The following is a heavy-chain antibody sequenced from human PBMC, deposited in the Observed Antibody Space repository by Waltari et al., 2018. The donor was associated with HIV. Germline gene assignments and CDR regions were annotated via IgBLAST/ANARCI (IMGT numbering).Heavy chain of an antibody. CDR3: ARDYAAAGPFDY. CDR1: GFTFSDYY. D-gene: IGHD6-13*01. CDR2: ISGSGHTI. V-gene: IGHV3-11*01. Sequence: SGFTFSDYYMTRIRRAPGKGLECIAYISGSGHTIYYADSVKGRFAISRDNAKNSLYLQLNSLSAEDTAVYYCARDYAAAGPFDYWGQGTLVTVSS. J-gene: IGHJ4*02.